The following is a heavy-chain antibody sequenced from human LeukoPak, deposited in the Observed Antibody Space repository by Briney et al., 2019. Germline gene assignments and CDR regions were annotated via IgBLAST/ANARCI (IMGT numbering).Heavy chain of an antibody. V-gene: IGHV3-11*01. CDR2: ISSSGSTI. CDR1: GFTFSDYY. Sequence: GGSLRLSCAASGFTFSDYYMSWIRQAPGKGLEWVSYISSSGSTIYYADSVKGRFTISRDNAKNSLYLQMNSLRAEDTAVYYCAGDLAVAGTTTNYYYYGMDVWGQGTTVTVSS. J-gene: IGHJ6*02. D-gene: IGHD6-19*01. CDR3: AGDLAVAGTTTNYYYYGMDV.